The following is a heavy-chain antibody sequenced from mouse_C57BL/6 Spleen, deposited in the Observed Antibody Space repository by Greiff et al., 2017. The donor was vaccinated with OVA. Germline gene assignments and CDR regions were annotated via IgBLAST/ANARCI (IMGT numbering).Heavy chain of an antibody. Sequence: VQRVESGAELVKPGASVKISCKASGYAFSSYWMNWVKQRPGKGLEWIGQIYPGDGDTNYNGKFKGKATLTADKSSSTAYMQLSSLTSEDSAVYFCATYEYDVRVDYWGQGTTLTVSS. CDR1: GYAFSSYW. CDR3: ATYEYDVRVDY. D-gene: IGHD2-4*01. J-gene: IGHJ2*01. CDR2: IYPGDGDT. V-gene: IGHV1-80*01.